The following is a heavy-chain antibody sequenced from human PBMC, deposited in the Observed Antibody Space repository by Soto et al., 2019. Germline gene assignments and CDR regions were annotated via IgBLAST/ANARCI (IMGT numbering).Heavy chain of an antibody. CDR3: AIVPLWELLRWSDWVDI. Sequence: GGSLRLSCSASGFTFSSYAMSWVRQAPGKGLEWVSAISGSGGSTYYADSVKGRFTISRDNSKNTLYLQMNSLRAEDTAAYYCAIVPLWELLRWSDWVDIWGQGTMVTVSS. CDR1: GFTFSSYA. D-gene: IGHD1-26*01. V-gene: IGHV3-23*01. J-gene: IGHJ3*02. CDR2: ISGSGGST.